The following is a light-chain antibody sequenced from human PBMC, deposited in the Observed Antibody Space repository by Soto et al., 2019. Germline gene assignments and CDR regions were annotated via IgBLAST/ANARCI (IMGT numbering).Light chain of an antibody. Sequence: SYMLTQPPSVSVAPGKTARITCGGNNIGSKSVHWYQQKPGQAPVLVIYYDSDRPSGIPERFSGSNSGNTATLTISRVEAGDEADYYCQVWDSSSDHVVFGGGTQLTVL. CDR3: QVWDSSSDHVV. V-gene: IGLV3-21*04. CDR1: NIGSKS. CDR2: YDS. J-gene: IGLJ2*01.